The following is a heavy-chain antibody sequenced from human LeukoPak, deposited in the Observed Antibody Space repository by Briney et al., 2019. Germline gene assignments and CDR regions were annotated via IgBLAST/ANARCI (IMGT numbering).Heavy chain of an antibody. CDR1: GGSISGYY. J-gene: IGHJ4*02. CDR3: ATTSSGWYYFDY. V-gene: IGHV4-4*07. Sequence: KPSETLSLTCTVSGGSISGYYWSWIRQPAGKGLEWIGRIYSSGSTNYNPSLQSRVTMSADPSKNQVSLKLRYVTAADPAVYYCATTSSGWYYFDYWGQGTLVTVSS. D-gene: IGHD6-19*01. CDR2: IYSSGST.